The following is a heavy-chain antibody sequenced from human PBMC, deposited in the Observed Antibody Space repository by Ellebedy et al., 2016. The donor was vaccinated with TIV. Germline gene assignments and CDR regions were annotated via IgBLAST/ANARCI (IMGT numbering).Heavy chain of an antibody. D-gene: IGHD2-21*01. CDR1: GGSISSSSHY. CDR3: ATSVAIDTIDI. V-gene: IGHV4-39*01. J-gene: IGHJ3*02. Sequence: SETLSLXXTVSGGSISSSSHYWYWGWIRQPPGKGLEWIGSIFYSGSTYYNPSLKSRVTISVHTSKKQFSLKLSSVTAADTAVYYCATSVAIDTIDIWGQGTMVTVSS. CDR2: IFYSGST.